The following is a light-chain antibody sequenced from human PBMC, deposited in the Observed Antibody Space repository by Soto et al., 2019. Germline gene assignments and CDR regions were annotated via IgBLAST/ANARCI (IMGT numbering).Light chain of an antibody. J-gene: IGLJ7*01. CDR3: ETWDSRV. Sequence: QPVLTQSSSASASLGSSVKLTCTLSSGHSSYIIAWHQQQPGKAPRYSMKLEGSGSYNKGSGVPDRFSGSSSGADRYLTISNLQSEDEADYYCETWDSRVFGGGTQLTVL. CDR1: SGHSSYI. CDR2: LEGSGSY. V-gene: IGLV4-60*03.